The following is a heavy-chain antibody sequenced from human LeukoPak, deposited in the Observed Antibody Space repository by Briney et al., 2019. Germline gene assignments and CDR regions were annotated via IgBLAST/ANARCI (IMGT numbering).Heavy chain of an antibody. V-gene: IGHV3-30*03. J-gene: IGHJ4*02. D-gene: IGHD3-3*01. CDR2: ISYDGSNK. CDR3: ARDIVSDYYDFWSGPPDY. CDR1: GFTFSSYG. Sequence: PGRSLRLSCAASGFTFSSYGMPWVRQAPGKGLEWVAVISYDGSNKYYADSVKGRFTISRDNSENTLYLQMNSLRAEDTAVYYCARDIVSDYYDFWSGPPDYWGQGTLVTVSS.